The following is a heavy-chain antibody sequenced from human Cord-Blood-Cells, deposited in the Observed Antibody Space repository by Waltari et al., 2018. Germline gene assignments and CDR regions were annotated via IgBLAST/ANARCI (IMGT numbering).Heavy chain of an antibody. Sequence: QVQLQQWGAGLLKPSATLSLTCAVYGGSFSGYYWSWIRQPPGKGLEWIGEINHSGSTNYNPSLKSRVTISVDTSKNQFSLKLSSVTAADTAVYYCARGYRITIFGVVIARYGMDVWGQGTTVTVSS. CDR3: ARGYRITIFGVVIARYGMDV. D-gene: IGHD3-3*01. J-gene: IGHJ6*02. CDR2: INHSGST. CDR1: GGSFSGYY. V-gene: IGHV4-34*01.